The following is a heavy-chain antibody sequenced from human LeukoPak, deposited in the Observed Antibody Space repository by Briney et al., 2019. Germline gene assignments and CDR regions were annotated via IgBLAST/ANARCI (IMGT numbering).Heavy chain of an antibody. CDR3: ARGRRHFDY. J-gene: IGHJ4*02. Sequence: SETLSLTCAVYGGSFSGYYWSWIRQPPGKGLEWIGEINHSGSTNYNPSLKSRVTISVDTSKNQFSLKLSSVTAADTAVYYCARGRRHFDYWGQGTPVTVSS. CDR2: INHSGST. V-gene: IGHV4-34*01. CDR1: GGSFSGYY.